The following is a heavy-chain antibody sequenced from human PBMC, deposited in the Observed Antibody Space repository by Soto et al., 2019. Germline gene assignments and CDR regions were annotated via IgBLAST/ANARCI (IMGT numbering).Heavy chain of an antibody. J-gene: IGHJ3*02. CDR3: ARGNSGAFDI. V-gene: IGHV1-3*01. D-gene: IGHD6-19*01. CDR2: MNPLNGDT. CDR1: GYTFSPYS. Sequence: QVQLVQSGAEVKKHGASVKDSCKASGYTFSPYSMHWVRQAPGQRLEWMGWMNPLNGDTKYSQRFQGRLTIIRDTSASTAYMELSILRSEDTAIYYCARGNSGAFDIWGQGTMVTVSS.